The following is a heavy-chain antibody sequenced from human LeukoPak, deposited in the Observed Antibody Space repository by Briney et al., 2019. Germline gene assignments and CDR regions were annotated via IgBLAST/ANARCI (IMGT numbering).Heavy chain of an antibody. CDR2: ISGSGGST. CDR1: GFTFSSSA. Sequence: PGGSLRLSCAASGFTFSSSAMSWIRQVPGKGLEWVSGISGSGGSTYYADSVKGRFTISRDNSKNTLYLQMNSLRAEDTAVYYCAKNDNSGSGWYYYYGMDVWGQGTTVTVSS. CDR3: AKNDNSGSGWYYYYGMDV. V-gene: IGHV3-23*01. J-gene: IGHJ6*02. D-gene: IGHD1-26*01.